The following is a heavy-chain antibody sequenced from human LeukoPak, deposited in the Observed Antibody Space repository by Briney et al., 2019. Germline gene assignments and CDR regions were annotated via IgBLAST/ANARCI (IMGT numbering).Heavy chain of an antibody. J-gene: IGHJ6*03. V-gene: IGHV3-23*01. D-gene: IGHD3-10*01. CDR1: GFTLSSYA. Sequence: PGGSLRLSCAASGFTLSSYAMSWVRQAPGTGLERVSSISASGGSTNYADSVKGRFTISRDNSKNTVYLQMISLRAEDTAVYYCAKVMKGSERLTMVRGVIIKTAGLYYMDVWGKGTTVTVSS. CDR2: ISASGGST. CDR3: AKVMKGSERLTMVRGVIIKTAGLYYMDV.